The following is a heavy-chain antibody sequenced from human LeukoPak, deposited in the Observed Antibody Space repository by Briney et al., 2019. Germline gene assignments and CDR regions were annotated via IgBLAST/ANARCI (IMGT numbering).Heavy chain of an antibody. CDR1: GFTFSNYW. CDR2: IKQDGSET. V-gene: IGHV3-7*05. J-gene: IGHJ3*02. Sequence: GGSLRLSCAASGFTFSNYWMGWARQAPGKGLEWVANIKQDGSETYYVDPVKGRFTTSRDNARNSLHLQMNSLRAEDTAVYYCSRWGTYSSSWLGAFDMWGQGTMVTVSS. D-gene: IGHD6-13*01. CDR3: SRWGTYSSSWLGAFDM.